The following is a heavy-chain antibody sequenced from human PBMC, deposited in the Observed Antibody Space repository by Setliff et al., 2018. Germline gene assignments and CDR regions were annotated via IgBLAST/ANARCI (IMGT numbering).Heavy chain of an antibody. CDR1: GGSFSGYY. Sequence: SETLSLTCAVYGGSFSGYYWSWIRQPPGKGLEWIGEISHSGSTNYNPSLKSRVTISVDTSKNQFSLKLSSVTAADTAVYYCARVLNWFDPWGQGTLVTVSS. J-gene: IGHJ5*02. V-gene: IGHV4-34*01. CDR2: ISHSGST. CDR3: ARVLNWFDP. D-gene: IGHD1-26*01.